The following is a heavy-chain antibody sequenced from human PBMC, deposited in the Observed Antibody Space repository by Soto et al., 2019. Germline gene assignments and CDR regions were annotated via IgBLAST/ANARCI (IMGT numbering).Heavy chain of an antibody. Sequence: ASVKVSCKASGYTFTSYAMHWVRQAPGRRLEWMGWINAGNGNTKYSQKFQGRVTITRDTSASTAYMELSSLRSEDTAVYYCARDLLGIATTNSSWYFDPPFDYWAREPWSPSPQ. D-gene: IGHD6-13*01. J-gene: IGHJ4*02. V-gene: IGHV1-3*01. CDR2: INAGNGNT. CDR1: GYTFTSYA. CDR3: ARDLLGIATTNSSWYFDPPFDY.